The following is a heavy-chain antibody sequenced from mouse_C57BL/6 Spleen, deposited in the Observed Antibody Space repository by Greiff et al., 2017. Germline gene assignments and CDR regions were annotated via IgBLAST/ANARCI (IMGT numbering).Heavy chain of an antibody. CDR1: GFSLTSYG. CDR2: IWSGGST. Sequence: VQLQQSGPGLVQPSQSLSITCTVSGFSLTSYGVHWVRQSPGKGLEWMGVIWSGGSTDYNAAFITRLGISKDNSKSQVFFKMNSLQADDTAIYYWARNDGYYFYAMDYWGQGTSVTVSS. D-gene: IGHD2-3*01. V-gene: IGHV2-2*01. CDR3: ARNDGYYFYAMDY. J-gene: IGHJ4*01.